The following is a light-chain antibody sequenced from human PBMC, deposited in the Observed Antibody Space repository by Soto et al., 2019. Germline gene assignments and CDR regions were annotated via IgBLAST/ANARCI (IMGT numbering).Light chain of an antibody. Sequence: EIVLTQSPGTLSLSPGERATLSCRASQSVSSCYLAWYQQKPGQAPSLLIYGATSRATGIPGRFSGSGSGTDFTLTISRLEPEDFAVYYCQQYGSSYTFGQGTRLEIK. CDR2: GAT. CDR3: QQYGSSYT. CDR1: QSVSSCY. V-gene: IGKV3-20*01. J-gene: IGKJ5*01.